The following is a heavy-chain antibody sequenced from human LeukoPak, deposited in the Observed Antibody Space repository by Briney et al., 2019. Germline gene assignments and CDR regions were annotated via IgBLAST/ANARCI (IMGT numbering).Heavy chain of an antibody. CDR3: ARDRVVPAVMTPDY. CDR2: ISAYNGNT. V-gene: IGHV1-18*01. Sequence: ASVKVSCKASGYTFTSYGISWVRQAPGQWLEWMGWISAYNGNTNYAQKLQGRVTMTTDTSTSTAYMELRSLRSDDTAVYYCARDRVVPAVMTPDYWGQGTLVTVSS. D-gene: IGHD2-2*01. J-gene: IGHJ4*02. CDR1: GYTFTSYG.